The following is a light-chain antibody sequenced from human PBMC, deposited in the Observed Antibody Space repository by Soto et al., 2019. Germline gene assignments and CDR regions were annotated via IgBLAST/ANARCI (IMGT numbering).Light chain of an antibody. J-gene: IGLJ2*01. Sequence: QSALTQPPSASGSPGQSVTIPCTGTSSDVGGYDHVSWYQQHPGKAPKLMIYEVRNRPSGVSDRFSGSKSGNTASLTISGLQAEDESDYYCSSYTSINTLVFGGGTKLTVL. CDR2: EVR. CDR1: SSDVGGYDH. V-gene: IGLV2-14*01. CDR3: SSYTSINTLV.